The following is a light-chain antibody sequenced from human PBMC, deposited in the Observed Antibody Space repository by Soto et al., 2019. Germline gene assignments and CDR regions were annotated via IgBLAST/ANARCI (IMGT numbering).Light chain of an antibody. CDR1: SSDVGGYNY. V-gene: IGLV2-14*01. J-gene: IGLJ1*01. Sequence: QSALTQPPSVSGSPGQSITISCTGTSSDVGGYNYVSWYQQHPGKAPKLMIYDVSNRPSGVSNRFSGSKSGNTASLTISGLQAEDEADYYCSSYTRSSFDVFGTGTKVTVL. CDR2: DVS. CDR3: SSYTRSSFDV.